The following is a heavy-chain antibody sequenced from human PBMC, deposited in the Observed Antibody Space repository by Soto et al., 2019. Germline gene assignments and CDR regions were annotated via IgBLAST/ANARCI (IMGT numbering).Heavy chain of an antibody. J-gene: IGHJ5*02. CDR1: GYTFTGYH. CDR2: INTNSGDT. Sequence: ASVKVSCKASGYTFTGYHIQWVRQAPGQGLEWMGWINTNSGDTVYAQKFQGWVTMTRDTSINTAYMEVARLRSDDTAVYYCARWVGASNWFDHWGQGTLVTVSS. CDR3: ARWVGASNWFDH. D-gene: IGHD1-26*01. V-gene: IGHV1-2*04.